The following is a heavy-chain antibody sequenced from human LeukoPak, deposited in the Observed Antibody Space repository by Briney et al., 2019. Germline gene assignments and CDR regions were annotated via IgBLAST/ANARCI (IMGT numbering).Heavy chain of an antibody. CDR3: AKDRGIAVAGYFDY. V-gene: IGHV3-30*18. Sequence: PGGSLRLSCAASGFTFSSYGMHWVRQAPGKGLEWVAVISYDGSNKYYADSVKGRFTISRDNSKNTLYLQMSSLRAEDTAVYYCAKDRGIAVAGYFDYWGQGTLVTVSS. CDR1: GFTFSSYG. J-gene: IGHJ4*02. CDR2: ISYDGSNK. D-gene: IGHD6-19*01.